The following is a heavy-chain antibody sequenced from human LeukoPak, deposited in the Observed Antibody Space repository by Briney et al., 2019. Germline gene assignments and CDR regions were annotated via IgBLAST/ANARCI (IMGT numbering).Heavy chain of an antibody. CDR2: TYYRTKWYN. D-gene: IGHD5-12*01. V-gene: IGHV6-1*01. CDR1: GDSVTSISAA. Sequence: SQTLSLTCAISGDSVTSISAAWTWIRQSPSRGLEWLGRTYYRTKWYNDYAVSVKSRIRIDPDTSKNQFSLQLSSVTPDDTAVYYCARDGSGYGLFDGWGQGTLVTVSS. CDR3: ARDGSGYGLFDG. J-gene: IGHJ4*02.